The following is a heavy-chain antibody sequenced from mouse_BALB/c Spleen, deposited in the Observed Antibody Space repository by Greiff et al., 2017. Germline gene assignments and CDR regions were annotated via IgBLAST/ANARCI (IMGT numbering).Heavy chain of an antibody. Sequence: EVQGVESGGGLVKPGGSLKLSCAASGFTFSSYTMSWVRQTPEKRLEWVATISSGGSYTYYPDSVKGRFTISRDNAKNTLYLQMSSLKSEDTAMYYCTRDRGYDYFDYWGQGTTLTVSS. CDR1: GFTFSSYT. V-gene: IGHV5-6-4*01. J-gene: IGHJ2*01. CDR3: TRDRGYDYFDY. CDR2: ISSGGSYT. D-gene: IGHD2-2*01.